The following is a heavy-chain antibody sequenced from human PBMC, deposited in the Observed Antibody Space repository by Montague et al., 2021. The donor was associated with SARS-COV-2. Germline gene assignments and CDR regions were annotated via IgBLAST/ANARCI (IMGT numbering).Heavy chain of an antibody. Sequence: SLRLSCAASGFTFSSYWMSWVRQAPGKGLEWVAYIKQDGSEKYYXDSVKGRFTISRDNAKNSLYLQMNSLRAEDTAVYYCARDPDPAYVAFDIWGQGTLVTVSS. D-gene: IGHD3-16*01. CDR1: GFTFSSYW. J-gene: IGHJ3*02. CDR2: IKQDGSEK. V-gene: IGHV3-7*01. CDR3: ARDPDPAYVAFDI.